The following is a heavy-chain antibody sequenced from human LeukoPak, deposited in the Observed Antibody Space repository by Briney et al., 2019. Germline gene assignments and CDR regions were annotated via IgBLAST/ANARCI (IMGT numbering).Heavy chain of an antibody. CDR2: INPSRGNT. V-gene: IGHV1-46*01. D-gene: IGHD3-3*01. J-gene: IGHJ4*02. CDR1: GYAFTSYH. CDR3: VRDLGHYDFWSGFSCFDY. Sequence: ASVKVSCKASGYAFTSYHIHWVRQAPGQGLEWVGIINPSRGNTGYAQKSQGRVTMTRDTSTSTVYMELSSLRSDDTAVYYCVRDLGHYDFWSGFSCFDYWGQGTLVTVSS.